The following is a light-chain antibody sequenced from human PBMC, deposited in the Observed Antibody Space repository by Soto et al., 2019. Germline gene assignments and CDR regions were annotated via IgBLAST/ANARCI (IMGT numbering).Light chain of an antibody. CDR1: QSVSSN. Sequence: ILLTQSPATLSLSPGERATLSCRASQSVSSNLAWYQKKPGQAPRLLLYGASTRATGIPARFSGSGSGTDLTLTISSLQSEDFAVYYCQQYSNWPPWTFGQGTKVDI. V-gene: IGKV3-15*01. CDR3: QQYSNWPPWT. CDR2: GAS. J-gene: IGKJ1*01.